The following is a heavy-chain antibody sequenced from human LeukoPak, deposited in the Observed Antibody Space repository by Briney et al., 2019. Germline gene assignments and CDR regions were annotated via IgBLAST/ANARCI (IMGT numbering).Heavy chain of an antibody. J-gene: IGHJ4*02. CDR3: TRVMTTLTGFDY. V-gene: IGHV5-51*01. CDR1: GYSFAGYW. Sequence: PGESLKISCKGSGYSFAGYWIGWVRQLPGKGLEWMGIIYPGDSDTRYSPSFQGQVTISADKSISTAYLQWSSLKASDTAMYYCTRVMTTLTGFDYWGQGTLVTVSS. CDR2: IYPGDSDT. D-gene: IGHD4-17*01.